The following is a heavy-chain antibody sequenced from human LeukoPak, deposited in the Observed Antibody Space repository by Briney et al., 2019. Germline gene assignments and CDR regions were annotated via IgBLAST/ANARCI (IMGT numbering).Heavy chain of an antibody. CDR1: GFTVSISY. J-gene: IGHJ4*02. Sequence: GGSLRLSCAASGFTVSISYMSWVRQAPGKGLEWVSVIYSGGLTYYADSVKGRFTISRDNSKNTLYLQMNSMRAEDTALYYCARGGCSSSSCKVIDYWGQGTLVTVSS. CDR3: ARGGCSSSSCKVIDY. CDR2: IYSGGLT. V-gene: IGHV3-53*01. D-gene: IGHD2-2*01.